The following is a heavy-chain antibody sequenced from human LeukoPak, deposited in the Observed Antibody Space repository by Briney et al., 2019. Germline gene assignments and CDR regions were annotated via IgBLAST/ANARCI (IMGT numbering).Heavy chain of an antibody. CDR2: INPNSGGT. Sequence: ASVKVSCKASGYTFTGYYMHWVRQAPGQGLEWMGRINPNSGGTNYAQKFQGRVTMTRDTSISTAYMELSRLRSDDTAVYYCAGIVGATIRDAFDIWGQGTMVTASP. V-gene: IGHV1-2*06. CDR3: AGIVGATIRDAFDI. J-gene: IGHJ3*02. CDR1: GYTFTGYY. D-gene: IGHD1-26*01.